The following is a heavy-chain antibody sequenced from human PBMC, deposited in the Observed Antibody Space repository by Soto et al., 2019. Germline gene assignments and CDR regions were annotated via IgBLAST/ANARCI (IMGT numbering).Heavy chain of an antibody. CDR1: GFTFSTYW. Sequence: GGSLRLSCAASGFTFSTYWMTWVRQAPGKGLEWVANIKEDGSEKSYVDSVKGRFTISRDNAKNSLYLEMNSLRAEDTAVYYCVRASRYEILTGYQHFDYWGQGTLVTV. CDR2: IKEDGSEK. V-gene: IGHV3-7*03. CDR3: VRASRYEILTGYQHFDY. D-gene: IGHD3-9*01. J-gene: IGHJ4*02.